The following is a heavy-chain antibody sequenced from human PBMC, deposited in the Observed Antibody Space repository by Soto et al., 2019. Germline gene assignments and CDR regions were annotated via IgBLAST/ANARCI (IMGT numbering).Heavy chain of an antibody. D-gene: IGHD3-10*02. J-gene: IGHJ1*01. CDR3: ARVGSRDAYDYVLDH. Sequence: QVQVVQSGAEVKKPGSSVKISCKASGRIFSSFPTSWVRQVPGQGLEWMGGVISASGSVTYEPKFQGRVTITAVNSAGIGYMELPSLTSQDTAIYYCARVGSRDAYDYVLDHWGPGTMVTVSS. CDR2: VISASGSV. CDR1: GRIFSSFP. V-gene: IGHV1-69*06.